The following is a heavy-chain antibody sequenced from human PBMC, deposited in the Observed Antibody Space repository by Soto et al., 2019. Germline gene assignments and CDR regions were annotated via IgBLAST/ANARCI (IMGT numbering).Heavy chain of an antibody. CDR2: INPNSGGT. CDR3: ARASGIFCSSTSCLGGCDY. V-gene: IGHV1-2*04. D-gene: IGHD2-2*01. Sequence: GASVKVSCKASGYTFTGYYMHWVRQAPGQGLEWMGWINPNSGGTNYAQKFQGWVTMTRDTSISTAYMELSRLRSDDTAVYYCARASGIFCSSTSCLGGCDYWGQGTLVPVSS. CDR1: GYTFTGYY. J-gene: IGHJ4*02.